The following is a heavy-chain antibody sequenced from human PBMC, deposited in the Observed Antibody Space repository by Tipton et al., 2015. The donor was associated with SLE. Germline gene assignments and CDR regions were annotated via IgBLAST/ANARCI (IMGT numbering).Heavy chain of an antibody. CDR1: GFTFSSYL. D-gene: IGHD4-11*01. CDR2: ISFGNNE. J-gene: IGHJ4*02. CDR3: ATVNSNWGFDS. V-gene: IGHV3-30-3*01. Sequence: SLRLSCAASGFTFSSYLIHWVRQAPGKGPEWVAVISFGNNEYYADSVRGRFTISRDDSRNMLYLQMDSLRPEDTAIYYCATVNSNWGFDSWGQGTLVTVSS.